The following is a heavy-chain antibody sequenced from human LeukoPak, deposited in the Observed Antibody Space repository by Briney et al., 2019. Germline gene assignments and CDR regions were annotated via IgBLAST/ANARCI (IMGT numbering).Heavy chain of an antibody. CDR3: AKDYAASSGEPIDIPLDH. D-gene: IGHD1-14*01. Sequence: GGSLRLSCAASRFTFSDYAMSWVRQAPGKGLEWVSGIGVGGSTTWYADSVKGRFTISRDNSKDTVSLQMDSLRVEDTAMYYCAKDYAASSGEPIDIPLDHWGQGTLVTVSA. J-gene: IGHJ4*02. CDR1: RFTFSDYA. CDR2: IGVGGSTT. V-gene: IGHV3-23*01.